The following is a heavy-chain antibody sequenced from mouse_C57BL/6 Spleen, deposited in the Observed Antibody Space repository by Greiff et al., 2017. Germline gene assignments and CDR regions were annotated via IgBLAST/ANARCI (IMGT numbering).Heavy chain of an antibody. D-gene: IGHD1-1*01. J-gene: IGHJ2*01. CDR3: ARPNPTVFDY. CDR1: GYTFTSYT. Sequence: LQESGAELARPGASVKMSCKASGYTFTSYTMHWVKQRPGQGLEWIGYINPSSGYTKYNQKFKDKATLTADKSSSTAYVQLSSLTSEDSAVYYCARPNPTVFDYWGQGTTLTVSS. CDR2: INPSSGYT. V-gene: IGHV1-4*01.